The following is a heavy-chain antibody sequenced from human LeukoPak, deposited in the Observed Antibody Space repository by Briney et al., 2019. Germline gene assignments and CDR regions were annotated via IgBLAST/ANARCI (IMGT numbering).Heavy chain of an antibody. CDR1: GGSISSYY. J-gene: IGHJ4*02. CDR3: ARNLGSGFDY. D-gene: IGHD2-15*01. V-gene: IGHV4-59*01. Sequence: SETLSLTCTVSGGSISSYYWSWIRQPPGKGLEWIGYIYYSGSTNYNPSLKSRVTISVDTSKNQFSLKLSSVTAADTAVYYCARNLGSGFDYWGQGTLVTVSS. CDR2: IYYSGST.